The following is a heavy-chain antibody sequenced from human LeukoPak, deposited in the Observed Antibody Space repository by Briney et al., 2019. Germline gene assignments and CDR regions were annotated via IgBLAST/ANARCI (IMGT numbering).Heavy chain of an antibody. D-gene: IGHD3-9*01. J-gene: IGHJ3*02. CDR3: ARAGPYDILTGYDAFDI. CDR2: ISPSGGTI. V-gene: IGHV3-11*01. Sequence: GGSLRLSCAASGFTFSDYYMSWIRQAPGKGLEWASHISPSGGTIYYADSVKGRFTISRDNAKNSLYLQMNSLRAEDTAVYYCARAGPYDILTGYDAFDIWGQGTMVTVSS. CDR1: GFTFSDYY.